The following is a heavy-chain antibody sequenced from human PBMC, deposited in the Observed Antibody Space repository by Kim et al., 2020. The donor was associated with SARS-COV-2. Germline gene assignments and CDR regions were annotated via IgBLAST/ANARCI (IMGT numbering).Heavy chain of an antibody. Sequence: ASVKVSCKASGYTFTSYAMHWVRQAPGQRLEWMGWINAGNGNTKYSQKFQGRVTITRDTSASTAYMELSSLRSEDTAVYYCARGSLPDSYYYYGMDVWGQGTTVTVSS. J-gene: IGHJ6*02. V-gene: IGHV1-3*01. CDR2: INAGNGNT. CDR3: ARGSLPDSYYYYGMDV. D-gene: IGHD3-10*01. CDR1: GYTFTSYA.